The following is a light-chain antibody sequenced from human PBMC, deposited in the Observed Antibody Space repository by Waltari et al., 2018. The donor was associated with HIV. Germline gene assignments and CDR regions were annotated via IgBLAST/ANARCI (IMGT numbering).Light chain of an antibody. CDR3: MQSIELPPT. CDR2: QVS. V-gene: IGKV2D-29*01. Sequence: DIVLTQAPLSLSVTPGHPATISCKSSQSLLHSDGKTYLYWYFQRPGQPPQLLIYQVSTRFSGVPDRFSGGGSWPYFTLKISRVEADDVGTYYCMQSIELPPTFGQGTKLDIK. CDR1: QSLLHSDGKTY. J-gene: IGKJ2*01.